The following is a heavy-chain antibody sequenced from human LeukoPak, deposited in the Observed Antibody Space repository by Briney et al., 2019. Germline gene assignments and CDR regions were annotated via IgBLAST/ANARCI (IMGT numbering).Heavy chain of an antibody. CDR2: FDPEDGET. Sequence: ASVKVSCKVSGYTLTELSMHWVRQAPGKGLEWMGGFDPEDGETIYAQKFQGRVTMTEDTSTDTAYMELSSLRSEDTAVYYCATGYSYGSLYWYFDLWGRGTLVTVSS. V-gene: IGHV1-24*01. J-gene: IGHJ2*01. CDR1: GYTLTELS. D-gene: IGHD5-18*01. CDR3: ATGYSYGSLYWYFDL.